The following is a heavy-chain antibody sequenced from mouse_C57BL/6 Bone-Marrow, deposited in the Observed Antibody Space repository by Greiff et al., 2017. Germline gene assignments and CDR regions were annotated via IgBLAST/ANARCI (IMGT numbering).Heavy chain of an antibody. CDR1: GFTFSSYA. D-gene: IGHD2-5*01. CDR3: ARDRGYSTYFGY. V-gene: IGHV5-4*01. CDR2: ISDGGSYT. Sequence: EVHLVESGGGLVKPGGSLKLSCAASGFTFSSYAMSWVRQTPEKRLEWVATISDGGSYTYYPDNVKGRFTISRDNAKNNLYLQMSHLKSKDTAMYYCARDRGYSTYFGYWGQGTTLTVSS. J-gene: IGHJ2*01.